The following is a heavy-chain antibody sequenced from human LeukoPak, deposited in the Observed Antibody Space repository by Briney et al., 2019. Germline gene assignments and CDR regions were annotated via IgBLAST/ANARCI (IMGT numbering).Heavy chain of an antibody. D-gene: IGHD2-2*01. CDR1: GFTFSNAW. CDR2: IKSKTDGGTT. J-gene: IGHJ4*02. V-gene: IGHV3-15*01. CDR3: TTDPPGYCSSTSCYPLGY. Sequence: GGSLRLSCAASGFTFSNAWMTWVRQAPGKGLEWVGRIKSKTDGGTTDYAAPVKGRFTISRDDSKNTLYLQMNSLKTEDTAVYYYTTDPPGYCSSTSCYPLGYWGQGTLVTVSS.